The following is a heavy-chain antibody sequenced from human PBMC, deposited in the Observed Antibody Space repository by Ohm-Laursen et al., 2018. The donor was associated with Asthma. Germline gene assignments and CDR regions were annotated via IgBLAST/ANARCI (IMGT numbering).Heavy chain of an antibody. J-gene: IGHJ1*01. Sequence: RSLRLSCTASGFNFSPCGMHWVRQAPGKGLEWVAVISYDGSEIFYADSVKGRFTISRDNSKNTLYLQMNSLRAEDTALYYCARIGPEWELPGREYSLHHWGEGTLVTVSS. CDR3: ARIGPEWELPGREYSLHH. V-gene: IGHV3-30*03. D-gene: IGHD1-26*01. CDR1: GFNFSPCG. CDR2: ISYDGSEI.